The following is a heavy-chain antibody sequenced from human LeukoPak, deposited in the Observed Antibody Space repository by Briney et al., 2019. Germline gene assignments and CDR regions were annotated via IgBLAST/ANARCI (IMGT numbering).Heavy chain of an antibody. CDR2: ISGSGGST. CDR3: APRAVEMTTTKGY. V-gene: IGHV3-23*01. J-gene: IGHJ4*02. CDR1: GFTFSSYA. D-gene: IGHD5-24*01. Sequence: GRSLRLSCAASGFTFSSYAMSCVRQAPGKGLEWVSTISGSGGSTYYADSVKGRFTISRDNSKNTLYLQMNSLRAEDTAVYYCAPRAVEMTTTKGYWGQGTLVTVSS.